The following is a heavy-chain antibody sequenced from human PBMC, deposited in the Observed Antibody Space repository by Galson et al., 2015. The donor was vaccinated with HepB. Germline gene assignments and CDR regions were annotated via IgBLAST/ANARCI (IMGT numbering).Heavy chain of an antibody. CDR1: GSTFSRYG. Sequence: SLRLSCAASGAASGSTFSRYGMHWVRQAPGKGLEWVALIWFDGTKNYHAEYLKGRFTISRDNSKNILYLQMNSLGAEDTAMYYCARYLGDYYGFDIWGQGTMVIVSA. CDR3: ARYLGDYYGFDI. D-gene: IGHD2/OR15-2a*01. V-gene: IGHV3-33*01. CDR2: IWFDGTKN. J-gene: IGHJ3*02.